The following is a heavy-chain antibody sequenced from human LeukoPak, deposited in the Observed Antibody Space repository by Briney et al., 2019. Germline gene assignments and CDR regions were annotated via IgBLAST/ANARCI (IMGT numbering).Heavy chain of an antibody. CDR2: ISAYNGNT. J-gene: IGHJ6*03. D-gene: IGHD1-1*01. V-gene: IGHV1-18*01. CDR1: GYTFTSYG. CDR3: ARGVTTGEDYYYYMDV. Sequence: ASVKVSCKASGYTFTSYGISWVRQAPGQGLEWMGWISAYNGNTNYAQKLQGRVTMTTDTSTSTAYMELRSLRSDDTAVYYCARGVTTGEDYYYYMDVWGKGTTVTVSS.